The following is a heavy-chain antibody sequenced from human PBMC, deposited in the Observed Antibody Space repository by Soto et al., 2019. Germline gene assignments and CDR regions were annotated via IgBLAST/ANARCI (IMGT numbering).Heavy chain of an antibody. J-gene: IGHJ3*02. CDR1: GFTFSSYG. D-gene: IGHD1-7*01. CDR2: IWYDGSNK. CDR3: ARDPPYNWNYGNAFDI. Sequence: QVQLVESGGGVVQPGRSLRLSCAASGFTFSSYGMHWVRQAPGKGLEWVAVIWYDGSNKYYADSVKGRFTISRDNSTNPLYLQMNSLRAEDTAVYYCARDPPYNWNYGNAFDIWGQGTMVTVSS. V-gene: IGHV3-33*01.